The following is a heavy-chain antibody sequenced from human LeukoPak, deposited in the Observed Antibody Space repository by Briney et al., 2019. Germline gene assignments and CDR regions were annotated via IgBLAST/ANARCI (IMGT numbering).Heavy chain of an antibody. J-gene: IGHJ4*02. CDR2: IWYDGSNK. CDR3: ARGAHYGGNSPDY. CDR1: GFNFGSYA. D-gene: IGHD4-23*01. V-gene: IGHV3-30*04. Sequence: GRSLRPSCAASGFNFGSYAMHWVRQAPDKGLQWVAVIWYDGSNKYYADSVKGRFIISRDNSKSTVFLQMNSLRIEDTGVYYCARGAHYGGNSPDYCGQGTLVTVSS.